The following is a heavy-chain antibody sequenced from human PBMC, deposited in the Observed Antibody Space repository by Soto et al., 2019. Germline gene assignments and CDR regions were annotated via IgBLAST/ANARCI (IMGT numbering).Heavy chain of an antibody. D-gene: IGHD3-3*01. CDR2: ITWNSGAR. Sequence: PGGSLRLSCGASGFTFGDYGMHWVRQAPGKGPEWVSGITWNSGARDYAETVKGRFTIFRDNAKNTLYLQMNSLRPEDTALYYWVKDGLASIFGLVYDGSTIWGHGTMVTVSS. J-gene: IGHJ3*02. CDR1: GFTFGDYG. V-gene: IGHV3-9*01. CDR3: VKDGLASIFGLVYDGSTI.